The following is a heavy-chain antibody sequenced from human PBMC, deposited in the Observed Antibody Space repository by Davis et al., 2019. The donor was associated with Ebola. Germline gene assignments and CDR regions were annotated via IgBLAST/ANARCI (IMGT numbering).Heavy chain of an antibody. D-gene: IGHD2/OR15-2a*01. Sequence: GESLKISCATSGFIFSTYAMHWVRQAPGKGLEWVAHISYDGSTQYYGDSVKGRFTISRDNSKNTLYLQMNSLRAEDSAVYYCTKDREGEYLAYYYMDVWGKGTTVTVSS. V-gene: IGHV3-30*18. CDR1: GFIFSTYA. J-gene: IGHJ6*03. CDR2: ISYDGSTQ. CDR3: TKDREGEYLAYYYMDV.